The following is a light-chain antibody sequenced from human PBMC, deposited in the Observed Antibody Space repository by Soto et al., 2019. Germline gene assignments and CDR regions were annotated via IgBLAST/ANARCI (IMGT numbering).Light chain of an antibody. V-gene: IGLV2-8*01. CDR3: SSYGGSNNLV. Sequence: QSALTQPPSASGSPGQSVTISCTGTISDVGGYNYVSWYQQHPGKVPKLMIYEVNKRPSGVPDRFSGSKSGNTASLTVSGLQAEDEADYYCSSYGGSNNLVFGGGTKVTVL. J-gene: IGLJ2*01. CDR2: EVN. CDR1: ISDVGGYNY.